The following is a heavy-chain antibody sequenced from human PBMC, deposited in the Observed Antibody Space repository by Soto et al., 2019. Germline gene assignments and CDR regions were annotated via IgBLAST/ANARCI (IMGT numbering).Heavy chain of an antibody. Sequence: QVQLVQSGAEVKKPGASVTVSCKASGHTFTSYDIHGVRQATGQGLEWMGWMNPNNGNTGYAQKFQGRVTMTRDTSISTAYMEVSGLRYEDTAVYYCARAEGRSLDRVSWGQGTLVTVSS. CDR1: GHTFTSYD. CDR3: ARAEGRSLDRVS. J-gene: IGHJ5*02. V-gene: IGHV1-8*01. D-gene: IGHD3-3*01. CDR2: MNPNNGNT.